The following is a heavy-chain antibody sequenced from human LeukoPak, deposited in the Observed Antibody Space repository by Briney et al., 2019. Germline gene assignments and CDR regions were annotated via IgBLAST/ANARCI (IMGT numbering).Heavy chain of an antibody. CDR1: GFTFSSYS. J-gene: IGHJ3*02. Sequence: GGSLRLSCAASGFTFSSYSMNWVRQAPGKGLEWVSSISSSSSYIYYADSVKGRFTISRDNSKNTLYLQMNSLRAEDTAVYYCARDCSSTSCYGWFAFDIWGQGTMVTVSS. CDR2: ISSSSSYI. CDR3: ARDCSSTSCYGWFAFDI. V-gene: IGHV3-21*01. D-gene: IGHD2-2*01.